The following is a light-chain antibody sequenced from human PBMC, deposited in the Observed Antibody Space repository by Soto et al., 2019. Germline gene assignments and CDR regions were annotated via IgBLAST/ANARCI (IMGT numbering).Light chain of an antibody. Sequence: DLQMTQSPSTLSASIGDRVSITCRASQTIDRWLAWYQQKPGKAPKLLIYEASSLQSGVPSRFSGSGSGTEFTLTITGLQPDDFATYYCQHYKTYWITFGQGTRLEIK. CDR1: QTIDRW. CDR3: QHYKTYWIT. CDR2: EAS. J-gene: IGKJ5*01. V-gene: IGKV1-5*03.